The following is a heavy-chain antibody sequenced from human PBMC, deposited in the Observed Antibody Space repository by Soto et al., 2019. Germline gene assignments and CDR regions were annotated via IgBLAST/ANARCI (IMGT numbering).Heavy chain of an antibody. V-gene: IGHV4-34*01. CDR2: INNSGST. CDR1: GGSFSGYY. D-gene: IGHD2-15*01. Sequence: SETLSLTCAVYGGSFSGYYWSWFRQPPGKGLEWIGEINNSGSTNYNPSLKSRVTISVDTSKNQFSLKLSSVTAADTAVYYCARGWVVAATHFVFSWFDPWGQGTLVTVSS. J-gene: IGHJ5*02. CDR3: ARGWVVAATHFVFSWFDP.